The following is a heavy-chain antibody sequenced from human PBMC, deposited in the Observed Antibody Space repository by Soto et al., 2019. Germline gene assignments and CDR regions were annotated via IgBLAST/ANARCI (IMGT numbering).Heavy chain of an antibody. V-gene: IGHV5-51*01. CDR2: IYPGDSDT. J-gene: IGHJ4*02. D-gene: IGHD3-22*01. CDR3: ARPRLYDSSPYYFDY. CDR1: GYTFTSDW. Sequence: PGESLKISCKGSGYTFTSDWIGWVRQMPGKGLEWVGVIYPGDSDTRYSPSFQGQVTISADKSISTAYLQWSSLKASDTAMYYCARPRLYDSSPYYFDYWGQGTLVTVSS.